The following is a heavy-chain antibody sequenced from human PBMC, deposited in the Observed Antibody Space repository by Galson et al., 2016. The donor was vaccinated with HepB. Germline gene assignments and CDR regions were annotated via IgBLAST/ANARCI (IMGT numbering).Heavy chain of an antibody. CDR1: GFSVSVHY. CDR2: IFDGGDT. CDR3: VGIPVTKWLRDY. Sequence: SLRLSCAASGFSVSVHYMIWVRQAPGKGLEWVSVIFDGGDTYYADAVKGRFTIPSNISKNTVYLQMNSLRPEDTAVYYCVGIPVTKWLRDYWGQGTLVTASS. V-gene: IGHV3-53*01. D-gene: IGHD5-12*01. J-gene: IGHJ4*02.